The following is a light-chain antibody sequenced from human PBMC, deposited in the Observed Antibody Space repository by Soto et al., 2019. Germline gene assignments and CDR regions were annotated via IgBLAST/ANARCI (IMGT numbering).Light chain of an antibody. CDR1: QSVSRN. CDR2: AAS. V-gene: IGKV3-20*01. J-gene: IGKJ1*01. CDR3: QQYGSSSTWT. Sequence: EIVMTQSPATLSVSPGERATLSCRASQSVSRNLAWYQHKPGQPPTLLIYAASSRVTGIPDRFSGSGSGTDFTLTISRLEPEDFAVYYCQQYGSSSTWTFGQGTKVEIK.